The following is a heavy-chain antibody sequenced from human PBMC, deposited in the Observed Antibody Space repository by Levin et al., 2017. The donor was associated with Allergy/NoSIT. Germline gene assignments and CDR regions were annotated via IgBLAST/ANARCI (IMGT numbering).Heavy chain of an antibody. V-gene: IGHV4-31*03. J-gene: IGHJ4*02. CDR2: IYYSGST. D-gene: IGHD3-3*01. Sequence: TLSLTCTVSGGSISSGGYYWSWIRQHPGEGLEWIGYIYYSGSTYYNPSLKSRVTISVDTPKNQFSLKLSSVTAADTAVYYCASGPIVGSGYFDYWGQGTQVTVSS. CDR1: GGSISSGGYY. CDR3: ASGPIVGSGYFDY.